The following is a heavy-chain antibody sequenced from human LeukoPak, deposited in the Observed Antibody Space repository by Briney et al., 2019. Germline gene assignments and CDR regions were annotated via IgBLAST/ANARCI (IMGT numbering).Heavy chain of an antibody. V-gene: IGHV5-51*01. CDR3: ARNDYYGSGNFDY. J-gene: IGHJ4*02. CDR1: GNSFTSHW. D-gene: IGHD3-10*01. Sequence: GGSLKISCKGSGNSFTSHWIAWVRQMPGKGLEWMGIIYPGDSDSRYSPSFQGQVTISADKSISTTYPQWTSLKASDTAMYYCARNDYYGSGNFDYWGQGTLVTVSS. CDR2: IYPGDSDS.